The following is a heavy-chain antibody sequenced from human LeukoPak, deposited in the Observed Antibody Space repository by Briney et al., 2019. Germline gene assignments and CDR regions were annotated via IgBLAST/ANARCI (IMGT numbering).Heavy chain of an antibody. CDR2: ISYDGSTE. Sequence: GGSLRLSCAASGFTFSRYAMHWVRQAPGKGLEWVTVISYDGSTEYYADSVKGRFTISRDDSKNTLYLQMNSLRPEDTAVYYCARKWGITMVRGDPYYYYGMDVWGQETTVTVSS. D-gene: IGHD3-10*01. CDR3: ARKWGITMVRGDPYYYYGMDV. CDR1: GFTFSRYA. V-gene: IGHV3-30-3*01. J-gene: IGHJ6*02.